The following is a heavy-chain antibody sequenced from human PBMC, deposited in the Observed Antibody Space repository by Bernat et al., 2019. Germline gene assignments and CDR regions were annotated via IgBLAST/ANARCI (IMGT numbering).Heavy chain of an antibody. J-gene: IGHJ4*02. V-gene: IGHV5-51*01. CDR1: GYSFTSYW. CDR3: AGQYGDIVVVPAGVSNQPFDY. Sequence: EVQLVQSGAEVKKPGESLKISCKGSGYSFTSYWIGWVRQMPGKGLEWMGLIYPGDSDTRYSPSFQGQVTMSAKKSIRTANLKWSSLKDSNTAMYYCAGQYGDIVVVPAGVSNQPFDYWGQGTLVTVSS. D-gene: IGHD2-2*01. CDR2: IYPGDSDT.